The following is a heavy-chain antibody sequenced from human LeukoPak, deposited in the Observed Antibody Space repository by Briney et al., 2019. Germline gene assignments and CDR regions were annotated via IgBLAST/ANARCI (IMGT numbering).Heavy chain of an antibody. CDR3: ARDNGYDFWSGYSSV. Sequence: ASVTVSCKASGYTFTGYYMHWVRQAPGQGLEWMGWINPNSGGTNYAQKFQGRVTMTRDTSISTAYMELSRLRSDDTAVYYCARDNGYDFWSGYSSVWGQGTTVTVSS. J-gene: IGHJ6*02. V-gene: IGHV1-2*02. D-gene: IGHD3-3*01. CDR2: INPNSGGT. CDR1: GYTFTGYY.